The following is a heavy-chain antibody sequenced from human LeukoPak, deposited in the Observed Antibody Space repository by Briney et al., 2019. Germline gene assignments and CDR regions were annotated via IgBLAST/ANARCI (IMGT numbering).Heavy chain of an antibody. D-gene: IGHD3-22*01. CDR3: AREKYYDSSGYAPIDY. V-gene: IGHV3-21*01. J-gene: IGHJ4*02. CDR1: EFTFSSYS. Sequence: GGSLRLSCAAAEFTFSSYSMNWVRQAPGRGLEWVSSISSSSSYIYYAQSVKGRLTISRDNAKNSLYLQMNSLRAEDTAVYYCAREKYYDSSGYAPIDYWGQGTLVTVSS. CDR2: ISSSSSYI.